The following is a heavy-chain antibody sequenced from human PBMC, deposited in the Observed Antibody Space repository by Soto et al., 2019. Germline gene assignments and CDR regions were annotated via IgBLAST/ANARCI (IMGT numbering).Heavy chain of an antibody. CDR3: AREVVVVPTARRFDY. CDR1: GGSISSGDYY. J-gene: IGHJ4*02. D-gene: IGHD2-2*01. CDR2: IYYSGST. V-gene: IGHV4-30-4*01. Sequence: SETLSLTCTVSGGSISSGDYYWSWIRQPPGKGLEWIEYIYYSGSTYYNPSLKSRVTISVDTSKNQFSLKLSSVTAADTAVCYCAREVVVVPTARRFDYWGQGTPVTVSS.